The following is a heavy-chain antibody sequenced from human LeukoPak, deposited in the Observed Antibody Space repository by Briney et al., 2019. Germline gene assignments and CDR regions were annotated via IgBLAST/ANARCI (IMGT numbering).Heavy chain of an antibody. Sequence: ASVNVSCKVSGYTLTELSMHWVRQAPGKGLQWMGGFDPEDGETIYAQKFQCRVTMTEDTSTDTAYMELSSLRAEDTDVYFFVFKQKTAYEIISRLDDALNDFDYWGQGTLVTVSS. D-gene: IGHD3-3*01. V-gene: IGHV1-24*01. CDR1: GYTLTELS. CDR3: VFKQKTAYEIISRLDDALNDFDY. J-gene: IGHJ4*02. CDR2: FDPEDGET.